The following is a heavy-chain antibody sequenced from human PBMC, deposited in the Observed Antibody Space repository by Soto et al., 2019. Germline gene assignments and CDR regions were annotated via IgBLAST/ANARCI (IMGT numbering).Heavy chain of an antibody. J-gene: IGHJ6*02. CDR1: GFPVSSNY. CDR3: VSLDYYYYYGMDV. CDR2: IYSGGGT. Sequence: GGSLRLSCAAFGFPVSSNYMSWVRQAPGKGLEWVSVIYSGGGTYYADSVKGRFTISRDNSKNTLYLQMNSLRAEDTAVYYCVSLDYYYYYGMDVWGQGTTVTVSS. V-gene: IGHV3-53*01.